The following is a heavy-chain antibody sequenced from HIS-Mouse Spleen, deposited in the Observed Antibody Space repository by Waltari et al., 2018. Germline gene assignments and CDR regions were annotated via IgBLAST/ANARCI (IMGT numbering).Heavy chain of an antibody. CDR2: IYYSGST. V-gene: IGHV4-39*07. CDR3: AREIPYSSSWYDWYFDL. CDR1: GGSLISSSFY. Sequence: QLQLQESGPGLVKPSETLSLTCTVSGGSLISSSFYGGWIRQPPGKGLEWIGSIYYSGSTYYNPSLKSRVTISVDTSKNQFSLKLSSVTAADTAVYYCAREIPYSSSWYDWYFDLWGRGTLVTVSS. D-gene: IGHD6-13*01. J-gene: IGHJ2*01.